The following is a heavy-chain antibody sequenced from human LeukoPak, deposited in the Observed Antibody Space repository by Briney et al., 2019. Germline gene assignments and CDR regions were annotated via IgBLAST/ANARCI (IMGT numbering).Heavy chain of an antibody. Sequence: GGSLRLSCAASGFTVSSYYMNWVRQAPGKELEWVSGIGGRGDRTYFADSVKGRFAISRDNSKNTMYLQMSSLRAEDTAIYYCARDQDWGSFDIWGQGTMVTVSS. V-gene: IGHV3-23*01. CDR2: IGGRGDRT. CDR3: ARDQDWGSFDI. J-gene: IGHJ3*02. CDR1: GFTVSSYY. D-gene: IGHD7-27*01.